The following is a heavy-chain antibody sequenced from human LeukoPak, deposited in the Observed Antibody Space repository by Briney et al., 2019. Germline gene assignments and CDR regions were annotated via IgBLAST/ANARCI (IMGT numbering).Heavy chain of an antibody. CDR1: GFTFSSYA. D-gene: IGHD3-9*01. CDR3: ASPGYDILTPLDY. Sequence: GGSLRLSCAASGFTFSSYAMSWVRQAPGKGLEWVSAISGSGGSTYYADSVEGRFAISRDNSKNTLYLQMNSLRAEDTAVYYCASPGYDILTPLDYWGQGTLVTVSS. V-gene: IGHV3-23*01. J-gene: IGHJ4*02. CDR2: ISGSGGST.